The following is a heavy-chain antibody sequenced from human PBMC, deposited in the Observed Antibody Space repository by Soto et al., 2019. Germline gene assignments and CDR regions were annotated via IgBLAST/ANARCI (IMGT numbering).Heavy chain of an antibody. J-gene: IGHJ6*02. V-gene: IGHV3-21*01. CDR3: ARDGASYIGYWYNHYGMDV. CDR2: ISKSSTFI. Sequence: EVQLVESGGGLVKPGGSLRLSCIGSGFIFSDYSMNWVRLAPGKGLEWVSSISKSSTFIDHADSVKGRFTISRDNAKNSVYQHVSSLRAEDTALYYCARDGASYIGYWYNHYGMDVWGQGTTVTVSS. D-gene: IGHD1-1*01. CDR1: GFIFSDYS.